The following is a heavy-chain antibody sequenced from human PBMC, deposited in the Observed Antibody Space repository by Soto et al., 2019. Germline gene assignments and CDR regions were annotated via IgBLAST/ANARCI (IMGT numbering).Heavy chain of an antibody. CDR2: INHSGST. V-gene: IGHV4-34*01. CDR3: ARAVGDYYDSSGYYYQRRTKRGFDY. CDR1: GGSFSGYY. J-gene: IGHJ4*02. Sequence: SETLSLTCAVYGGSFSGYYWSWIRQPPGKGLEWIGEINHSGSTNYNPSLKSRVTISVDTSKNQFSLKLGSVTAADTAVYYCARAVGDYYDSSGYYYQRRTKRGFDYWGQGTLVTVSS. D-gene: IGHD3-22*01.